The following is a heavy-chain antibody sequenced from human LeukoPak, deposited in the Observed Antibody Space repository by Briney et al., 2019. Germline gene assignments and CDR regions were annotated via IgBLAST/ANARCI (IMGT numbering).Heavy chain of an antibody. CDR2: MYTGGST. V-gene: IGHV3-53*01. D-gene: IGHD3-10*01. CDR1: GFIVNSKH. J-gene: IGHJ4*02. CDR3: VSQRSGMVDRGVTLDD. Sequence: PGGSLRLSCAASGFIVNSKHISWVRQAPGKGLEWVSVMYTGGSTYYADSVQGRFSISRDNSKNTLYLQMNSLRVEDTATYYCVSQRSGMVDRGVTLDDWGQGTLVTVSS.